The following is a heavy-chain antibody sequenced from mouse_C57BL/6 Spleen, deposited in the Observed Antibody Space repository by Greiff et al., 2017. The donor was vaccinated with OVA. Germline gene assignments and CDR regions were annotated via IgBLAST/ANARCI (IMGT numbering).Heavy chain of an antibody. V-gene: IGHV5-4*03. CDR3: ARSREYFDV. CDR1: GFTFSSYA. CDR2: ISDGGRYT. Sequence: EVKLMESGGGLVKPGGSLKLSCAASGFTFSSYAMSWVRQTPEKRLEWVATISDGGRYTYYPDNVKGRFTISRDNAKNNLYLQMSHLKSEDTAMYYCARSREYFDVWGTGTTVTVSS. J-gene: IGHJ1*03.